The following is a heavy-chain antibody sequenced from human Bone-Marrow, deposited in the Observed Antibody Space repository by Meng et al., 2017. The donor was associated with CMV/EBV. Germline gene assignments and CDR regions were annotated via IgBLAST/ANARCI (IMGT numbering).Heavy chain of an antibody. CDR2: IRYDESSK. V-gene: IGHV3-30*02. J-gene: IGHJ6*01. D-gene: IGHD2-15*01. CDR1: GFTFSSYW. Sequence: GESLKISCAASGFTFSSYWMSWVRQAPGKGLEWVAFIRYDESSKYYADSVKGRFTISRDNSKNTLYLQMNSLRAEDTAVYYCAGCYETGLGYYYYGMDVWGQGTTVTVSS. CDR3: AGCYETGLGYYYYGMDV.